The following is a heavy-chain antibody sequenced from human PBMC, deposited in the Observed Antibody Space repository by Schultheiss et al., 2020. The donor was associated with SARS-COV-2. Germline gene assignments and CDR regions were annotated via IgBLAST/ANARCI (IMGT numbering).Heavy chain of an antibody. CDR2: IYHSGST. CDR3: ARRASYYDSSGYRAAFDI. D-gene: IGHD3-22*01. V-gene: IGHV4-59*12. CDR1: GGSISSYY. Sequence: SETLSLTCTVSGGSISSYYWSWIRQPAGKGLEWIGYIYHSGSTNYNPSLKSRVTISVDTSKNQFSLKLSSVTAADTAVYYCARRASYYDSSGYRAAFDIWGQGTMVTVSS. J-gene: IGHJ3*02.